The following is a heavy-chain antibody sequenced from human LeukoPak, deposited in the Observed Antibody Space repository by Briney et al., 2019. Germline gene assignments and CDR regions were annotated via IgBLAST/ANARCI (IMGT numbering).Heavy chain of an antibody. J-gene: IGHJ4*02. D-gene: IGHD3-3*01. CDR3: AKDRASDDLWSGFYY. Sequence: PGGSLRLSCAASGFTFSSYEMHWVRQAPGKGLEWVAVISDDGSNKCYADSVKGRFAVSRDNSKNTLYLQMISLRLEDTAVYYCAKDRASDDLWSGFYYWGQGTLVTVSS. CDR2: ISDDGSNK. CDR1: GFTFSSYE. V-gene: IGHV3-30*18.